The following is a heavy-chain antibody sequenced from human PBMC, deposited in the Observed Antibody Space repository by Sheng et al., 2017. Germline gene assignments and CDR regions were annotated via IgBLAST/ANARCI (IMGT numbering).Heavy chain of an antibody. CDR3: VRDWAFSGYD. CDR2: INSDGSTT. Sequence: EVRLVDSGGGLVQPGGSLRLSCAASGLSFSSSWMHWVRQAPGKGLVWVSHINSDGSTTTYVDSVKGRFTISRDNAKNTVYLQMTSLRADDTAVYYCVRDWAFSGYDWGQGTLVSVSS. V-gene: IGHV3-74*01. CDR1: GLSFSSSW. D-gene: IGHD5-12*01. J-gene: IGHJ4*02.